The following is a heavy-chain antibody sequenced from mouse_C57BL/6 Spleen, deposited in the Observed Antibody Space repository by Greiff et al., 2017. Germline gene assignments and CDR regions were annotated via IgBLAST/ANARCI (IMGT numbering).Heavy chain of an antibody. Sequence: VQLKESGGGLVKPGGSLKLSCAASGFTFSDYGMHWVRQAPEKGLEWVAYISSGSSTIYYADTVKGRFTISRDNAKNTLFLQMTSLRSEDTAMYYCAREDYDYLYAMDYWGQGTSVTVSS. V-gene: IGHV5-17*01. CDR2: ISSGSSTI. CDR1: GFTFSDYG. CDR3: AREDYDYLYAMDY. J-gene: IGHJ4*01. D-gene: IGHD2-4*01.